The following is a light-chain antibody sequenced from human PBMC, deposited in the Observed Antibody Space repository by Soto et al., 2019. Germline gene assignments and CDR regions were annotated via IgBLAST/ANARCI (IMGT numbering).Light chain of an antibody. J-gene: IGLJ2*01. CDR1: RSDVGVYNY. V-gene: IGLV2-14*01. Sequence: QSALTQPASVSGSPGQSITISCTGTRSDVGVYNYVSWYQQHPGKAPKLMIYEVTNRPSGVSNRFSGSKSGNTASLTISGVLASVDAHYYCSSYTSTLTPVSGGGSKVTVL. CDR3: SSYTSTLTPV. CDR2: EVT.